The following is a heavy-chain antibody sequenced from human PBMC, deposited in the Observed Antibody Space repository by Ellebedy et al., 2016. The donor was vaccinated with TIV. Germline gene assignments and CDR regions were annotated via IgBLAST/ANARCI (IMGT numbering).Heavy chain of an antibody. Sequence: GGSLRLXXAASGFTFSSYAMTWVRQAPGKGLEWVSSITSSGDRTNYADSVKGRFTISRDNSKNTLYLQMNSLRAEDTAVYYCARERTTVGVEGLDVWGQGTTVTVSS. V-gene: IGHV3-23*01. CDR3: ARERTTVGVEGLDV. CDR2: ITSSGDRT. J-gene: IGHJ6*02. CDR1: GFTFSSYA. D-gene: IGHD4-11*01.